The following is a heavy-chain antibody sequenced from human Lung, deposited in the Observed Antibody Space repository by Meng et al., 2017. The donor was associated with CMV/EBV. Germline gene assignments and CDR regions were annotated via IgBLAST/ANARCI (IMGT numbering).Heavy chain of an antibody. CDR3: AISGTYKGALEH. D-gene: IGHD1-26*01. Sequence: GGSXRIXCAASGFTFNNFWMTWVRQPTGKGLEWVANIKEDATKRYYVDSVKGRFTISRDNTKSSLYLQMNSLRAEDTAVYFCAISGTYKGALEHWGQGTLVTVSS. CDR2: IKEDATKR. V-gene: IGHV3-7*01. J-gene: IGHJ4*02. CDR1: GFTFNNFW.